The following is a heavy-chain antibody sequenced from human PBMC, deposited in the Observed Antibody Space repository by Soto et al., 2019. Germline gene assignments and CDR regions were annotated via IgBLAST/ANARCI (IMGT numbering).Heavy chain of an antibody. CDR1: GYTFTSYG. CDR3: ARVEVVAATQYYFDY. Sequence: ASVKVSGKASGYTFTSYGISWVRQAPGQGLEWMGWISAYNGNTNYAQKLQGRVTMTTDTSTSTAYMELRSLRSDDTAVYYCARVEVVAATQYYFDYWGQGTLVTVSS. V-gene: IGHV1-18*01. CDR2: ISAYNGNT. J-gene: IGHJ4*02. D-gene: IGHD2-15*01.